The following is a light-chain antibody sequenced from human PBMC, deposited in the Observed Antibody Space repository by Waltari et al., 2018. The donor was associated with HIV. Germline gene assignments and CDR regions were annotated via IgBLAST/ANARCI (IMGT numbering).Light chain of an antibody. CDR1: QSVSTY. V-gene: IGKV3-11*01. CDR3: QQRSNWLSLS. Sequence: EIVLTQSPGTLSRSPGERATLSCRASQSVSTYLAWYQQRPGQAPRLLIYGASNRATGIPVRFSGSGSGTDFTLTISSLEPEDFAVYYCQQRSNWLSLSFGGGTKVEIK. CDR2: GAS. J-gene: IGKJ4*01.